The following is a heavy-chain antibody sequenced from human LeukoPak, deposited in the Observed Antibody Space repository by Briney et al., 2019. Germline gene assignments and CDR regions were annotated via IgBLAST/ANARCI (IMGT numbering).Heavy chain of an antibody. Sequence: GGSLRLSCAASGFTFSTYNMNWVRQAPGKGLEWISYISADSSTVQYADSVRGRFTTSRDNAKNSLYLQTNSLRAEDTAVYYCVRDNSRGQSLGVIYWGQGSLVTVSS. CDR1: GFTFSTYN. J-gene: IGHJ4*02. CDR3: VRDNSRGQSLGVIY. CDR2: ISADSSTV. V-gene: IGHV3-48*01. D-gene: IGHD3-22*01.